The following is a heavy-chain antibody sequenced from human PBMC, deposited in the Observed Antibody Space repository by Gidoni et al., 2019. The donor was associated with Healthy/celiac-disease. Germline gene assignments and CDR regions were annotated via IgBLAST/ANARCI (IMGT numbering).Heavy chain of an antibody. CDR1: GGSISSSSYY. J-gene: IGHJ3*02. V-gene: IGHV4-39*01. CDR2: IYYSGST. Sequence: QLQLQESGPGLVKPSETLSLTCTVPGGSISSSSYYWGWIRQPPGKGLEWIGSIYYSGSTYYNPSLKSRVTISVDTSKNQFSLKLSSVTAADTAVYYCARQQTPYCSSTSCYIWIAAAATRLPDAFDIWGQGTMVTVSS. D-gene: IGHD2-2*02. CDR3: ARQQTPYCSSTSCYIWIAAAATRLPDAFDI.